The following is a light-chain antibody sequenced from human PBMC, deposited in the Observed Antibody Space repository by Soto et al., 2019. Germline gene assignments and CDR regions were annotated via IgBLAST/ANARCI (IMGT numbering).Light chain of an antibody. J-gene: IGLJ1*01. V-gene: IGLV2-14*03. CDR1: NTDIGGYNY. CDR2: DVT. CDR3: SSYRASRTLEV. Sequence: QSVLTQPDSVSASLGESITISCTGTNTDIGGYNYVSWYQQHPGKAPKLVIYDVTSRPSGIPNRFSGSKSGFTASLTISGLQAEDDALFFCSSYRASRTLEVFGTGTKVPAL.